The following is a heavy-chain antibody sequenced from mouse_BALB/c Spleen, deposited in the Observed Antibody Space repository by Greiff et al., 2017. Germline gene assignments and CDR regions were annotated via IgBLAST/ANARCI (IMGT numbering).Heavy chain of an antibody. CDR3: ARDPYPFAY. CDR1: GFTFSDYY. Sequence: EVQRVESGGGLVKPGGSLKLSCAASGFTFSDYYMYWVRQTPEKRLEWVATISDGGSYTYYPDSVKGRFTISRDNAKNNLYLQMSSLKSEDTAMYYCARDPYPFAYWGQGTLVTVSA. V-gene: IGHV5-4*02. D-gene: IGHD2-10*01. CDR2: ISDGGSYT. J-gene: IGHJ3*01.